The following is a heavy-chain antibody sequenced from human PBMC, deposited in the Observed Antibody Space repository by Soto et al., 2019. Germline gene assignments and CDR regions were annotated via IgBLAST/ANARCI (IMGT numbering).Heavy chain of an antibody. CDR1: GGSISSSSYY. CDR2: IYYSGST. Sequence: QLQLQESGPGLVKPSETLSLTCTVSGGSISSSSYYWGWIRQPPGKGLEWIGSIYYSGSTYYNPSLKSRVTISVDTSKNQFSLKLSSVTAADTAVYYCARRAAQGMGDYPDVVRRKTYYMDVWGKGTTVTVSS. D-gene: IGHD4-17*01. J-gene: IGHJ6*03. V-gene: IGHV4-39*01. CDR3: ARRAAQGMGDYPDVVRRKTYYMDV.